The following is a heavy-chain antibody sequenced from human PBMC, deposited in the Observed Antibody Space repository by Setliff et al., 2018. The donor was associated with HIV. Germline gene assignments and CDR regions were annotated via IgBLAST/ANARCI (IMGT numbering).Heavy chain of an antibody. CDR2: IYYRGAT. V-gene: IGHV4-39*01. CDR1: GGSISNSDFY. Sequence: PSETLSLTCTVSGGSISNSDFYWGWIRQSPGKGLEWIGSIYYRGATYYNPTLQSRVTISADTSKNQFYLKLTSVTAADTAIYYCERPYDSLYGWGQGVLVTVSS. CDR3: ERPYDSLYG. D-gene: IGHD3-22*01. J-gene: IGHJ4*02.